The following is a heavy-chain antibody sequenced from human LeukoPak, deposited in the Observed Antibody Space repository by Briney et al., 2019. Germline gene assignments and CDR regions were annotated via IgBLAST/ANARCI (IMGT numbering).Heavy chain of an antibody. Sequence: ASVKVSCKASGYTFTSYDINWVRQATGQGLEWMGWMNPNSGNTGYAQKFQGRVTMTRNTSISTAYMELSSLRSEDTAVYYCARGQEKRGCCSSTSCYAFDIWGQGTMVTVSS. D-gene: IGHD2-2*01. CDR3: ARGQEKRGCCSSTSCYAFDI. J-gene: IGHJ3*02. CDR1: GYTFTSYD. V-gene: IGHV1-8*01. CDR2: MNPNSGNT.